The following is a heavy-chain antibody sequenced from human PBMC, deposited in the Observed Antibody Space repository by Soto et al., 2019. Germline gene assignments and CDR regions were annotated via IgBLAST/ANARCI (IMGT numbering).Heavy chain of an antibody. J-gene: IGHJ4*02. CDR2: IYYSGST. Sequence: QLQLQESGPGLVKPSETLSLTCTVSGGSISSSSYYWGWIRQPPGKGLEWIGSIYYSGSTYYNTSHKSRVTISVDTSKNQFSLKLSSVTAADSAVYYCVRSDSNYAPFDYWGQGTLVTVSS. D-gene: IGHD4-4*01. CDR1: GGSISSSSYY. V-gene: IGHV4-39*01. CDR3: VRSDSNYAPFDY.